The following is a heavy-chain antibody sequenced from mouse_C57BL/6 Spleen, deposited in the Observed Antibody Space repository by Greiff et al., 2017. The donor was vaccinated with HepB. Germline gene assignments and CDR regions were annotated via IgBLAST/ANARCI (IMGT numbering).Heavy chain of an antibody. CDR1: GYTFTSYG. CDR2: IYPRSGNT. V-gene: IGHV1-81*01. Sequence: QVHVKQSGAELARPGASVKLSCKASGYTFTSYGISWVKQRTGQGLEWIGEIYPRSGNTYYNEKFKGKATLTADESSSTAYMELRSLTSEDSAVYFCAKGGYDYDGDYYAMDYWGQGTSVTVSS. CDR3: AKGGYDYDGDYYAMDY. J-gene: IGHJ4*01. D-gene: IGHD2-4*01.